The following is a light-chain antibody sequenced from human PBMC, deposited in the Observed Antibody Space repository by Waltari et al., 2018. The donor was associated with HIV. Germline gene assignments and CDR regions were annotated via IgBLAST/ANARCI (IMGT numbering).Light chain of an antibody. CDR1: EGISTW. CDR3: QQYDTYPIS. V-gene: IGKV1-5*03. CDR2: KAS. J-gene: IGKJ5*01. Sequence: DIQMTQSPSTLSASVGDRVTITCRASEGISTWLAWYQQKPGKAPKLLIYKASKLQRGVPSRFSGSGSETDFTLTINNLQPDDFGIYYCQQYDTYPISFGQGTRLEI.